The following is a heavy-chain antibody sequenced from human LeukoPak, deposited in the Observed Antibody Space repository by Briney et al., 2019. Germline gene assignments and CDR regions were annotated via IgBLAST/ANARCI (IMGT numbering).Heavy chain of an antibody. V-gene: IGHV3-9*03. Sequence: GRSLRLSCAASGFTFDDYAMHCVRQAPGKGLEWVSGISWNSGSIGYADSAKGRFTISRDKDTNSLYLQMNSLRAEDMALYYCAKDGGSGLDYWGQGTLVTVSS. CDR3: AKDGGSGLDY. CDR2: ISWNSGSI. J-gene: IGHJ4*02. CDR1: GFTFDDYA. D-gene: IGHD6-19*01.